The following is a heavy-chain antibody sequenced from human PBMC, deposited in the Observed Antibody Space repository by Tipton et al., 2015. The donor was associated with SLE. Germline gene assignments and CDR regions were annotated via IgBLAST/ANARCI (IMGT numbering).Heavy chain of an antibody. CDR3: ARGRWGSYGIWFDP. J-gene: IGHJ5*02. CDR1: GGSISGGNYY. Sequence: TLSLTCLVSGGSISGGNYYWAWIRQPAGKGLEWIGHIYIRGSVYTSGRTKYNPSLKSRATISVDMSNNHFSLNLNSVTAADTAVYFCARGRWGSYGIWFDPWGQGTLVTVSS. CDR2: VYTSGRT. V-gene: IGHV4-61*02. D-gene: IGHD1-26*01.